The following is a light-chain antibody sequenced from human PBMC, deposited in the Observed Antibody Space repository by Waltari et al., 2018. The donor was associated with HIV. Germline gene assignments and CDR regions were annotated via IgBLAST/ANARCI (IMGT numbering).Light chain of an antibody. Sequence: SALTQPASMSGSPGQSITISCAGTSSDVGGYNFVSWYQQHPGKAPTLLIHRVNMRPSWVPDRFSGSRPGSTASRTISGLQAEDESEYLGASYTNTDPRDVMFGGGTKVTVL. J-gene: IGLJ3*02. CDR3: ASYTNTDPRDVM. CDR2: RVN. CDR1: SSDVGGYNF. V-gene: IGLV2-14*01.